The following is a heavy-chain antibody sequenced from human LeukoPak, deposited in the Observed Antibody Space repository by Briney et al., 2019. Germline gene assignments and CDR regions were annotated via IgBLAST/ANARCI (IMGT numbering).Heavy chain of an antibody. Sequence: GSVKVSFKASGYTFTSFPIAWVRQAPGQGLEWMGWISAYNGNTNYAQKLQGRVTMTTDTSTSTAYMDLRSLRSDDTAVYYCVVRFGASPGYWGQGALGTVSS. J-gene: IGHJ4*02. D-gene: IGHD3-10*01. CDR2: ISAYNGNT. CDR3: VVRFGASPGY. CDR1: GYTFTSFP. V-gene: IGHV1-18*01.